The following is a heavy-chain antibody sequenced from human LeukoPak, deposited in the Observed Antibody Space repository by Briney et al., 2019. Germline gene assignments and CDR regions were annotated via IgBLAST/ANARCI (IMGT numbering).Heavy chain of an antibody. CDR3: ARTFMGYDSSGYYPDY. Sequence: ASVKVSCKASGYTFTSYGISWVRQAPGQGLEWMGWISAYNGNTNYAQKLQGRVTMTTDTSTSTAYMELRSLRSDDTAVYYCARTFMGYDSSGYYPDYWGQGTLVTVSS. CDR2: ISAYNGNT. D-gene: IGHD3-22*01. V-gene: IGHV1-18*01. CDR1: GYTFTSYG. J-gene: IGHJ4*02.